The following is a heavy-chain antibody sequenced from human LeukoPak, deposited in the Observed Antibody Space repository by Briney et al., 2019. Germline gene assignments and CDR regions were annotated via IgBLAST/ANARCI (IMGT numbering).Heavy chain of an antibody. V-gene: IGHV1-69*02. CDR1: GGTFSSYT. CDR2: IIPILGIA. CDR3: ARGFREAAADYFDY. J-gene: IGHJ4*02. Sequence: ASVNVSCKASGGTFSSYTISRVRQAPGQGLEWMGRIIPILGIANYAQKFQGRVTITADKSMLTAYMELSSLRSEDTAVYYCARGFREAAADYFDYWGQGTLVTVSS. D-gene: IGHD6-13*01.